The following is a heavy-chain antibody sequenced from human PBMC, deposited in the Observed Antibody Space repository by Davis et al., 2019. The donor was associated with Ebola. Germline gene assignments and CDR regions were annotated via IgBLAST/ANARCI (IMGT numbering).Heavy chain of an antibody. CDR1: GFTVSSNY. D-gene: IGHD3-10*01. V-gene: IGHV3-66*01. J-gene: IGHJ6*02. Sequence: PGGSLRLSCAASGFTVSSNYMSWVRQAPGKGLEWVSVIYSGGSTYYADSVKGRFTISRDNSKNTLYLQMNSLRAEDTAVYYCAKDLEDYYGSGIYYYYYGMDVWGQGTTVTVSS. CDR3: AKDLEDYYGSGIYYYYYGMDV. CDR2: IYSGGST.